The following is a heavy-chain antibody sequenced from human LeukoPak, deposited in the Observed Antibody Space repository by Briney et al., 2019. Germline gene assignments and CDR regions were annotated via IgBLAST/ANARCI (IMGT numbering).Heavy chain of an antibody. V-gene: IGHV4-59*01. J-gene: IGHJ3*02. CDR1: GGSISSYY. CDR2: MYYSGSI. D-gene: IGHD2-2*01. CDR3: ARGVRHCASTTCFAGAGDI. Sequence: KPSETLSLTCTVSGGSISSYYWTRIRQPPGKGLEWLGQMYYSGSIKYNPSLKSRVTVSTDTSKNQFSLKLRSVTAADTATYYCARGVRHCASTTCFAGAGDIWGQGKMVTVSS.